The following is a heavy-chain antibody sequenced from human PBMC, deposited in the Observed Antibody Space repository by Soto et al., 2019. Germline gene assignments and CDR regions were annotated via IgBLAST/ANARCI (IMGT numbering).Heavy chain of an antibody. CDR1: GFTFSTYA. CDR2: ISGSGGTT. Sequence: SGGSLRLSCAASGFTFSTYAMSWVRQAPGKGLEWVSGISGSGGTTYYADSVKGRFTISRDNSKNTLSLQMNSLRAEDTAVYYCAKLVVVLSSTSWAPNWFDPWGQGTLVTVSS. CDR3: AKLVVVLSSTSWAPNWFDP. J-gene: IGHJ5*02. D-gene: IGHD3-22*01. V-gene: IGHV3-23*01.